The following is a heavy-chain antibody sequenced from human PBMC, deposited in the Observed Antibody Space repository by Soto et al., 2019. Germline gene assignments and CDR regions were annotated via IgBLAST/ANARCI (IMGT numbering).Heavy chain of an antibody. J-gene: IGHJ6*03. Sequence: GGSLRLSCSASGFPFSSYCMHWVPPAPGKGLEWVAVISSSSSYIYYADSVKGRFTISRDNAKNSPYLQMNSLRAEDTAVYYCARDAQGYYYYYMDVWGKGTTVTVSS. CDR2: ISSSSSYI. CDR1: GFPFSSYC. CDR3: ARDAQGYYYYYMDV. V-gene: IGHV3-21*01.